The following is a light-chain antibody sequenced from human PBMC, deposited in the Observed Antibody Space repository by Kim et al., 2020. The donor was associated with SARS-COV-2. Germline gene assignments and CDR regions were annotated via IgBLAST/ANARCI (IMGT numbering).Light chain of an antibody. Sequence: EIVMTQSPATLSVSPGERAILSCRASQSAGFNLAWYQQKPGQAPRLLIYGTSTRATGIPARFSGSGSGTDFTLTISSLQSEDFAVYYCQKYNNWPRTFGQGTKLEIK. CDR1: QSAGFN. V-gene: IGKV3-15*01. J-gene: IGKJ2*01. CDR3: QKYNNWPRT. CDR2: GTS.